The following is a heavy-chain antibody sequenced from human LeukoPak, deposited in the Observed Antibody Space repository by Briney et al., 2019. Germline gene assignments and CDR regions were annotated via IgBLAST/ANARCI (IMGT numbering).Heavy chain of an antibody. J-gene: IGHJ4*02. D-gene: IGHD3-3*01. CDR3: AREALGVVRSHHFDY. CDR1: GFTFSSYE. V-gene: IGHV3-48*03. CDR2: ISRSGSTI. Sequence: PGGSLRLSCAASGFTFSSYEMNWVRQAPGKGLEWVSYISRSGSTIYYADSVKGRFTISRDNAKNSLYLQMNSLRAEDTAVYYCAREALGVVRSHHFDYWGQGTLVTVSS.